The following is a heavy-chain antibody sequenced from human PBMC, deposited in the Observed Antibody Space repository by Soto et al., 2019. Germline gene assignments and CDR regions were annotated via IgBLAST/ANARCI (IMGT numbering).Heavy chain of an antibody. CDR2: INGGNGNT. D-gene: IGHD3-16*02. Sequence: QVQLVQSGAEVKKSGASVKVSCKASGYTFTDYAMNWVRQAPGQGLEWMGWINGGNGNTKYSQKFQGRVTITMDTSATTAFMELSSLTSVDTAVYYCSRDPLVGVIAFDIWGQGTMVTVSS. CDR3: SRDPLVGVIAFDI. CDR1: GYTFTDYA. J-gene: IGHJ3*02. V-gene: IGHV1-3*01.